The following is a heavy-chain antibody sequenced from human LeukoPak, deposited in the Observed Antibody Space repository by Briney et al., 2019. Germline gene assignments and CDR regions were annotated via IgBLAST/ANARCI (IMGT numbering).Heavy chain of an antibody. CDR3: ARSPRGYSYEYYFDY. CDR2: IYYSGST. CDR1: GRSISSSSYY. V-gene: IGHV4-39*01. J-gene: IGHJ4*02. D-gene: IGHD5-18*01. Sequence: SETLSLTCTVSGRSISSSSYYWGWIRQPPGKGLEWIGSIYYSGSTYYNPSLKSRVTISVDTSKNQFSLKLSSVTAADTAVYYCARSPRGYSYEYYFDYWGQGTLVTVSS.